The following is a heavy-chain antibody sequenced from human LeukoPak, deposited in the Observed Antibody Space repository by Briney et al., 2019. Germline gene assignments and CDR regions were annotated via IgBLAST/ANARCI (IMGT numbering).Heavy chain of an antibody. Sequence: PSETLSLTCTGSGCSISSYYWSWIRQPPGKGLEWIGYIYYSGSTNYNPSLKSRVTISVDTSKNQFSLKLSSVTAADTAVYYCARSLCYGSGSYPDWGQGTLVTVSS. V-gene: IGHV4-59*01. D-gene: IGHD3-10*01. CDR2: IYYSGST. CDR1: GCSISSYY. CDR3: ARSLCYGSGSYPD. J-gene: IGHJ4*02.